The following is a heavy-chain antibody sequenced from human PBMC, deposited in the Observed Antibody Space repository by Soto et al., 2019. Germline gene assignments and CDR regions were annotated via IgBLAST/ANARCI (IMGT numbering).Heavy chain of an antibody. J-gene: IGHJ5*02. CDR1: GGSINNDNYY. CDR3: ARQDDFWSGSGWFDP. Sequence: PSETLSLTCTVSGGSINNDNYYWGWIRQPPGKRLEWIGIIFYNGFTYYSPSVKSRVTISVDTSKNQFSLKLTSVTAADTAVYYCARQDDFWSGSGWFDPWGQGTLVTVSS. D-gene: IGHD3-3*01. V-gene: IGHV4-39*01. CDR2: IFYNGFT.